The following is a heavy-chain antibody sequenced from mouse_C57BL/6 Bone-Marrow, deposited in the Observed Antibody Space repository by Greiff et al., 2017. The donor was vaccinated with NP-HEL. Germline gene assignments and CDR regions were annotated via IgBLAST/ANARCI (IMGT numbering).Heavy chain of an antibody. Sequence: QVQLQQPGAELVMPGASVKLSCKASGYTFTSYWMHWVKQRPGQGLEWIGEIDPSDSFTNYNQEFKGKSTLTVDKSSSAAYKQLSSMTSEDSAVYYCARGYYGSSLDYWGQGTTLTGSS. D-gene: IGHD1-1*01. V-gene: IGHV1-69*01. CDR2: IDPSDSFT. CDR1: GYTFTSYW. CDR3: ARGYYGSSLDY. J-gene: IGHJ2*01.